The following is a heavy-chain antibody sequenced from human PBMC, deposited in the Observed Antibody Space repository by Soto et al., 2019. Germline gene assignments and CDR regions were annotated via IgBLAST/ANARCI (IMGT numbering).Heavy chain of an antibody. CDR3: TRNEA. V-gene: IGHV3-7*05. J-gene: IGHJ5*02. CDR1: GYTFSPYW. Sequence: GSLRLSCAGSGYTFSPYWMSWVRQAPGKGLEWVANINQDGSVRYYAGSVKGRFTISRDNTKNSLYLQMNSLTAEDTALYYCTRNEAWGQGTLVTVSS. CDR2: INQDGSVR. D-gene: IGHD1-1*01.